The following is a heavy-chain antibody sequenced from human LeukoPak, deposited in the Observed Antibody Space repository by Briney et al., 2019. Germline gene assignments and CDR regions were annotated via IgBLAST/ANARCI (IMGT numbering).Heavy chain of an antibody. J-gene: IGHJ4*02. CDR2: IKPDGSEK. V-gene: IGHV3-7*04. CDR3: ARDRVRMTY. D-gene: IGHD2/OR15-2a*01. Sequence: GGSLRLSCAASGFTSTSYWMSWVRQAPGKGLEWVANIKPDGSEKYYVDSVKGRFTISRDNAKNSLYLQMNSLRAEDTAVYYCARDRVRMTYWGQGTLVTVSS. CDR1: GFTSTSYW.